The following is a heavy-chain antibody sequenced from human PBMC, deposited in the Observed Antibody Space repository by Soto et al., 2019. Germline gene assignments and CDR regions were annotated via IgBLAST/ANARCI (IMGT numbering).Heavy chain of an antibody. D-gene: IGHD6-19*01. J-gene: IGHJ3*02. CDR1: GGSISSYY. V-gene: IGHV4-59*01. CDR3: ARMGNLGSNGWYFGEGHDAFDI. Sequence: SETLSLTCTVSGGSISSYYWSWIRQPPGKGLEWIGYIYYSGSTNYNPSLKSRVTISVDTSKNQFSLKLSSVTAADTAVYYCARMGNLGSNGWYFGEGHDAFDIWGQGTMVTVSS. CDR2: IYYSGST.